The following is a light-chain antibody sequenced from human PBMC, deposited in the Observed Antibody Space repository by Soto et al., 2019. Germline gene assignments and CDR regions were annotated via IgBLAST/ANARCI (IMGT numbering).Light chain of an antibody. V-gene: IGLV2-14*03. CDR3: SSYTSSNTLYV. J-gene: IGLJ1*01. CDR2: DVD. CDR1: SSDVGGYNY. Sequence: QSVLTQPASVSGSPGQSITISFTGSSSDVGGYNYVSWYQHHPGKAPQLMIYDVDNRPPGVSNRFSGSKSGNTASLTISGLQAEDEADYYCSSYTSSNTLYVFGTGTKVTVL.